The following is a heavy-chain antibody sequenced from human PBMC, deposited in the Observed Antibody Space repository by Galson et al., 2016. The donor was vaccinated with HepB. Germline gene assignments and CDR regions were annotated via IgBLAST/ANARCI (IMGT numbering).Heavy chain of an antibody. J-gene: IGHJ4*02. CDR1: GDSVSSNTAA. Sequence: CAISGDSVSSNTAAWNWIRQSPSGGLEWLGRTYYRSKWYNDYAPSVKSRITVNPDTSKNQFSLQLKSVTPEDTAVYYCVRDGGYDLDFFDHWGLGTLVTVSS. CDR3: VRDGGYDLDFFDH. D-gene: IGHD5-12*01. CDR2: TYYRSKWYN. V-gene: IGHV6-1*01.